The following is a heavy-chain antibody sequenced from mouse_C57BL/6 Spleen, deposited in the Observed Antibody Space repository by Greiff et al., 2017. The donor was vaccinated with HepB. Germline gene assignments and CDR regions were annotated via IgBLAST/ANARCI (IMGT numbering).Heavy chain of an antibody. CDR2: IDPSDSET. CDR1: GYTFTSYW. Sequence: VQLQQPGAELVRPGSSVKLSCKASGYTFTSYWMHWVKQRPIQGLEWIGNIDPSDSETHYNQKFKDKATLTVDKSSSTAHMQLSSLTSEDSAVYYCARHSPDAMDYWGQGTSVTVSS. J-gene: IGHJ4*01. V-gene: IGHV1-52*01. CDR3: ARHSPDAMDY.